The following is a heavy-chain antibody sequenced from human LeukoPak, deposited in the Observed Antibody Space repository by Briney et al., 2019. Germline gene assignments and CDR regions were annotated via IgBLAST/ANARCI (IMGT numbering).Heavy chain of an antibody. J-gene: IGHJ4*02. D-gene: IGHD6-6*01. CDR1: GGSISSYY. CDR2: IYYSGST. CDR3: ARAMSIAARLQTIFDY. Sequence: SEALSLTCTVSGGSISSYYWSWIRQPPGKGLEWIGYIYYSGSTNYNPSLKSRVTISVDTSKNQFSLNLTSVTAADTAVYYCARAMSIAARLQTIFDYWGQGTLVTVSS. V-gene: IGHV4-59*08.